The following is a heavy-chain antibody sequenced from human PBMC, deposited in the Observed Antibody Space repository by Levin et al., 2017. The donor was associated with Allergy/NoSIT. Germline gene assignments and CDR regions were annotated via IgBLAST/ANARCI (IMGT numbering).Heavy chain of an antibody. CDR2: IWYDGSNK. V-gene: IGHV3-33*01. J-gene: IGHJ3*02. Sequence: GGSLRLSCAASGFTFSSYGMHWVRQAPGKGLEWVAVIWYDGSNKYYADSVKGRFTISRDNSKNTLYLQMNSLRAEDTAVYYCAREPYDGSEPDAFDIWGQGTMVTVSS. CDR3: AREPYDGSEPDAFDI. D-gene: IGHD3-16*01. CDR1: GFTFSSYG.